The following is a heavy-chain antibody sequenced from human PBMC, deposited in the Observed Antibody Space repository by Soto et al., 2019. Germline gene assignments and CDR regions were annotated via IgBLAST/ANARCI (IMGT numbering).Heavy chain of an antibody. CDR1: GFTFSSYW. D-gene: IGHD3-3*01. CDR2: IKQDGSEK. V-gene: IGHV3-7*01. J-gene: IGHJ6*03. CDR3: ARATYYDFWSGYYKRGYYYYMDV. Sequence: PGGSLRLSCAASGFTFSSYWMSWVRQAPGKGLEWVANIKQDGSEKYYVDSVKGRFTISRDNAKNSLYLQMNSLRAEDTAVYYCARATYYDFWSGYYKRGYYYYMDVWGKGTTVTVSS.